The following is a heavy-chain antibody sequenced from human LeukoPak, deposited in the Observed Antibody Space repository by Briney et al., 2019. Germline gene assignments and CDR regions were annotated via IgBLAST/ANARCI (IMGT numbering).Heavy chain of an antibody. CDR1: GFTFSSYA. D-gene: IGHD3-3*01. J-gene: IGHJ4*02. Sequence: GGSLRLSCAASGFTFSSYAMSWVRQAPGKGPEWVSAISGSGGSTYYADSVKGRFTISRDNSKNTLYLQMNSLRAEDTAVYYCAKAPYYDFWSGYYYPPFDYWGQGTLVTVSS. V-gene: IGHV3-23*01. CDR2: ISGSGGST. CDR3: AKAPYYDFWSGYYYPPFDY.